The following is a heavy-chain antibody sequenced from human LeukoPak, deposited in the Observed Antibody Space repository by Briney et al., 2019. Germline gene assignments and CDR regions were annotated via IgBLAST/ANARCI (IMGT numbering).Heavy chain of an antibody. CDR2: IYYSGNT. CDR1: GGSVNSGSYY. D-gene: IGHD3-10*01. Sequence: PSETLSLTCTVSGGSVNSGSYYWSWIRRPPGKRLEWIGYIYYSGNTNYNPSLKSRVTISVDTSKNQFSLKLSSVTAADTAVYYCARVLGYYGSSAPDYWGQGTLVTVSS. J-gene: IGHJ4*02. V-gene: IGHV4-61*01. CDR3: ARVLGYYGSSAPDY.